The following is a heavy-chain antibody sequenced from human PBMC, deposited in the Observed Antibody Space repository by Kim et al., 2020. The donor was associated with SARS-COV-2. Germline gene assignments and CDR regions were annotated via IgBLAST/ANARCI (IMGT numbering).Heavy chain of an antibody. D-gene: IGHD3-16*01. CDR3: ARDLGLWGPPKLDY. CDR1: GYDSTNYG. CDR2: ISSHKGKT. J-gene: IGHJ4*02. V-gene: IGHV1-18*04. Sequence: ASVKVSCKASGYDSTNYGISWVRQAPGQGLEWMAWISSHKGKTHYAQKFQGRVTLTKDTSATTVYMEMSSLRPDDTAIYYCARDLGLWGPPKLDYWGRAT.